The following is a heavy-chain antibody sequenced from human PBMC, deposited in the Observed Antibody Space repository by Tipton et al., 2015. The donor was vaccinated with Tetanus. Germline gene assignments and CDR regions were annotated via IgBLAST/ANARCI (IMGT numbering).Heavy chain of an antibody. Sequence: SLRLSCAVSGFSVNTYLMTWVRQAPGRGLELVANIKQGGGETYYVDSVEGRFAISRDIAKNSLHLQMNSLRVEDTGVYYCAPHSQVIDYWGQGTLVTVSS. J-gene: IGHJ4*02. CDR2: IKQGGGET. CDR3: APHSQVIDY. CDR1: GFSVNTYL. V-gene: IGHV3-7*01.